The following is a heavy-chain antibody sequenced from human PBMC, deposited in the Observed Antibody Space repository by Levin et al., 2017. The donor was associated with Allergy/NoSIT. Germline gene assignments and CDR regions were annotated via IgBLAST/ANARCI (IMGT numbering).Heavy chain of an antibody. V-gene: IGHV3-48*01. CDR2: ISARRTTM. CDR3: ARDEESFGDAFDI. CDR1: GFGFSTYG. D-gene: IGHD3-16*01. J-gene: IGHJ3*02. Sequence: GESLKISCAASGFGFSTYGMIWVRQAPGKGLEWVSYISARRTTMYYADSVKGRFTISRDDAKNTLYLQMSSLRAEDTAVYYCARDEESFGDAFDIWGQGTRVTVSS.